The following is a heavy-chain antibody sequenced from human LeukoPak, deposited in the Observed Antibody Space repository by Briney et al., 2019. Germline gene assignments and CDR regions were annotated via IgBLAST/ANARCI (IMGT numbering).Heavy chain of an antibody. J-gene: IGHJ5*02. CDR1: GGSISTYY. CDR2: IDYSGST. Sequence: SETLSLTCTVSGGSISTYYWNWIRQPPGKGLEWIGYIDYSGSTKYNPSLKSRVTISVDRSKNQFSLKLSSVTAADTAVYYCARGSYSSSWYVGENWFDPWGQGTLVTVSS. D-gene: IGHD6-13*01. V-gene: IGHV4-59*12. CDR3: ARGSYSSSWYVGENWFDP.